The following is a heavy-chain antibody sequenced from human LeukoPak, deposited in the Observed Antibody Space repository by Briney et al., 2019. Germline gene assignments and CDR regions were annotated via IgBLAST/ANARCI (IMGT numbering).Heavy chain of an antibody. CDR1: GGSISSYY. CDR2: IYYSGST. CDR3: ARRVVTEYDY. V-gene: IGHV4-39*07. Sequence: SETLSLTCTVSGGSISSYYWSWIRQPPGKGLEWIGSIYYSGSTYYNPSLKSRVTISVDTSKNQFSLKLSSVTAADTAVYYCARRVVTEYDYWGQGTLVTVSS. D-gene: IGHD2-21*02. J-gene: IGHJ4*02.